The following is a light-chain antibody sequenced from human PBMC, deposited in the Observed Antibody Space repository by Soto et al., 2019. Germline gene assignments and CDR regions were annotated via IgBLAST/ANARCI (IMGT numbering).Light chain of an antibody. J-gene: IGKJ5*01. Sequence: IVLTQSPGTLSLSPGERATLSCRASQSVSSSYLAWYQQKPGQAPRLLIYGASSRATGIPGRFSGSGSGTEFTLTISSLQSEDFAVYYCQQYDDWPITFGQGTRLEIK. V-gene: IGKV3-20*01. CDR3: QQYDDWPIT. CDR2: GAS. CDR1: QSVSSSY.